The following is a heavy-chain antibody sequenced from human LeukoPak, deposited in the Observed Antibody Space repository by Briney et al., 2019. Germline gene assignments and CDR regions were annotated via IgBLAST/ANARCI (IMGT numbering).Heavy chain of an antibody. D-gene: IGHD6-25*01. CDR2: ISAYNGNT. CDR3: ARVAAANSKFDY. V-gene: IGHV1-18*01. CDR1: VYTFTSYV. Sequence: ASVKVSCKASVYTFTSYVISWVRQAPAQGLEWMGWISAYNGNTNYAQKLQRRVTMTTDTSTSTAYMELRSLRSDDTAVYYCARVAAANSKFDYWGQGTLVTVSS. J-gene: IGHJ4*02.